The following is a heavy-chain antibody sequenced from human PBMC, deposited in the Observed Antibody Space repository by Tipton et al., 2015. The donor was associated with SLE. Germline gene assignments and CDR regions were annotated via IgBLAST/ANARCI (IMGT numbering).Heavy chain of an antibody. D-gene: IGHD3-22*01. CDR2: INTYNDNT. CDR3: ARDRSSTYYDTSGRPPFEY. V-gene: IGHV1-18*01. Sequence: QLVQSGAEVRKPGASVKVSCKASGYTFSSFGITWLRQASGQGLEYVGWINTYNDNTNYAQKIQGRVTMTADTNTRTVYMELRSLRSDDTAVYYCARDRSSTYYDTSGRPPFEYWGQGTLVTVSS. CDR1: GYTFSSFG. J-gene: IGHJ4*02.